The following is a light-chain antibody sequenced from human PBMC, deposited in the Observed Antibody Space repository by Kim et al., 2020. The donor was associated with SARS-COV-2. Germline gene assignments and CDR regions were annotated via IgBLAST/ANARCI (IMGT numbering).Light chain of an antibody. CDR3: QQFNSYPT. Sequence: SASVGDRVTTTCRRRHGSSSALAWYQQKPGNAPKLLIYDASSLESGVPSRFSGSASGTDFTLTISSLQPEDFATYYCQQFNSYPTFGQGTKVDIK. V-gene: IGKV1-13*02. CDR2: DAS. J-gene: IGKJ1*01. CDR1: HGSSSA.